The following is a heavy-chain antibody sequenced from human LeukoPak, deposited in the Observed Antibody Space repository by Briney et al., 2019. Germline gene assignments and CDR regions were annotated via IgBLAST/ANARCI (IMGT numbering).Heavy chain of an antibody. J-gene: IGHJ4*02. CDR2: IDPSGAGT. D-gene: IGHD4-17*01. CDR1: GYSFINYY. Sequence: ASVKVSCKASGYSFINYYIHWVRQAPGQGLEWMGIIDPSGAGTSFAQKFRGRVIMTRDMSTSTVYMELNSLRSQDTDVYYCARAWEAVAGNYGVVDYWGQGTLVTVSS. V-gene: IGHV1-46*01. CDR3: ARAWEAVAGNYGVVDY.